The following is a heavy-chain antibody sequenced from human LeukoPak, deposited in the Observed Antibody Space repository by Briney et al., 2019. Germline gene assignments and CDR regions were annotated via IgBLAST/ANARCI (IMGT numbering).Heavy chain of an antibody. CDR2: ISLSGSTI. V-gene: IGHV3-48*03. Sequence: GGSLRLSCAASGFTFSYFEMNWVRQGPGKGLEWLSYISLSGSTIYYADSVKGRFTISRDNSKNTLYLQMNSLRAEDTAVYYCARGAKTVDAFDTWGQGTMVTVSS. J-gene: IGHJ3*02. D-gene: IGHD1-1*01. CDR3: ARGAKTVDAFDT. CDR1: GFTFSYFE.